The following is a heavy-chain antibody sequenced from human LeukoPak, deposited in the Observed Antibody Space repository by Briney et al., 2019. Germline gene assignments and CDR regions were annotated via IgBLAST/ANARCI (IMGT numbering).Heavy chain of an antibody. CDR1: GFTFSSYA. J-gene: IGHJ4*02. D-gene: IGHD2-15*01. V-gene: IGHV3-23*01. Sequence: GGSLRLSCAASGFTFSSYAMSWVRQAPGKGLEWVSAISGSGGSTYYVDSVKGRFTISRDNSKNTLYLQMNSLRAEDTAVYYCAKGREDGYCNGGSCYGESDYWGQGTLVTVSS. CDR2: ISGSGGST. CDR3: AKGREDGYCNGGSCYGESDY.